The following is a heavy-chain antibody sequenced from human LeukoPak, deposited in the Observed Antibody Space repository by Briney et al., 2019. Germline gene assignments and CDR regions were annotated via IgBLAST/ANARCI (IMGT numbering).Heavy chain of an antibody. CDR1: GFTFSSYE. CDR3: VRDLGYYASGTYYAAWFDP. D-gene: IGHD3-10*01. V-gene: IGHV3-48*03. J-gene: IGHJ5*02. CDR2: ITSSAGTI. Sequence: GGSLRLSCAASGFTFSSYEMHWVRQAPGKGLEWISYITSSAGTIYYADSVKGRFTISRDNAKSSLYLQMNSLRAEDTAVYFCVRDLGYYASGTYYAAWFDPWGQGTLVTVSS.